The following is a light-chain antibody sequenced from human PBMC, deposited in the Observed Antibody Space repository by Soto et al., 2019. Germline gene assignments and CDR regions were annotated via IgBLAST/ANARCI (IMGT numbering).Light chain of an antibody. Sequence: EIVLTQSPATLSLSPGERATLSCRASQSVGSFLGWFQQRPGQAPRLLIYDASNRATGIPARFSGSGSGTDFTLTISSLEPEDFSLYYCQQRGNWPSLTFGQGTRLEMK. CDR1: QSVGSF. J-gene: IGKJ5*01. CDR3: QQRGNWPSLT. CDR2: DAS. V-gene: IGKV3-11*01.